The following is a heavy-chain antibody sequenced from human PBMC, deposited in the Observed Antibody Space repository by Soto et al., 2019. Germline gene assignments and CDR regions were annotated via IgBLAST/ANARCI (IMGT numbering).Heavy chain of an antibody. J-gene: IGHJ4*02. CDR3: AKDLHSSGWAAYNFDY. CDR2: ISYDGSNK. CDR1: GFTFNNYG. Sequence: QVQLVESGGGVVQPGRSLRLSCAASGFTFNNYGMQWVRQAPGKGLEWVALISYDGSNKYYTDSVKGRFTISRDNTKNTLYLQMNTLRAEDSAVYYCAKDLHSSGWAAYNFDYWGQGTLVTVSS. V-gene: IGHV3-30*18. D-gene: IGHD6-25*01.